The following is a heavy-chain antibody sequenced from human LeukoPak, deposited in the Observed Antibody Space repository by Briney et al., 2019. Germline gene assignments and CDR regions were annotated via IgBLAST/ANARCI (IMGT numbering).Heavy chain of an antibody. CDR2: INPNSGGT. D-gene: IGHD3-9*01. J-gene: IGHJ5*02. CDR3: AREPFDILTGYYNEGGSFYDP. Sequence: ASVKLSCKASGYTFTGYYMHWVRQAPGQGLEWMGWINPNSGGTNYAQKFQGRVTMTRDTSISTAYMELSRLKSDDTAVYYCAREPFDILTGYYNEGGSFYDPWGQGTLVTVSS. CDR1: GYTFTGYY. V-gene: IGHV1-2*02.